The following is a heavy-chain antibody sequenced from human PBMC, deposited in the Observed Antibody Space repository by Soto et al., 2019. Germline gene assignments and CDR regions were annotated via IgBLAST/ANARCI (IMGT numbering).Heavy chain of an antibody. D-gene: IGHD5-12*01. Sequence: GGSLRLSCSASGFTFSSYAMHWVRQAPGKGLEYVSAISSNGGSTYYADSVKGRFTISRDNSKNTLYLQMSSLRAEDTAVYYCVKEDSVRWLQHHILPHHYFGMDVWGQGTKVPVS. CDR3: VKEDSVRWLQHHILPHHYFGMDV. CDR2: ISSNGGST. V-gene: IGHV3-64D*06. CDR1: GFTFSSYA. J-gene: IGHJ6*02.